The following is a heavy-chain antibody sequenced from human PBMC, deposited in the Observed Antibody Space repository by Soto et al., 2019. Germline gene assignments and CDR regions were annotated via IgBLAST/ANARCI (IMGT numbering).Heavy chain of an antibody. CDR3: ARGPDIVVVPAAILVDYGMDV. J-gene: IGHJ6*02. D-gene: IGHD2-2*01. Sequence: ASVKVSCKASGYTFTGYYMHWVRQAPGQGLEWMGWINPNSGGTNYAQKFQGWVTMTRDTSISTAYMELSRLRSDDTAVYYCARGPDIVVVPAAILVDYGMDVWGQGNTVTVSS. CDR2: INPNSGGT. CDR1: GYTFTGYY. V-gene: IGHV1-2*04.